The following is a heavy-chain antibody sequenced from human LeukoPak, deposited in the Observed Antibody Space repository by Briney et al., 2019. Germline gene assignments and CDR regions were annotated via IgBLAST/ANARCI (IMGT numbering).Heavy chain of an antibody. J-gene: IGHJ4*02. CDR1: GFTFSSYS. V-gene: IGHV3-48*01. Sequence: GGSLRLSCAASGFTFSSYSMKWVRQAPGKGLEWLSYISYSSSIIFYADSVKGRFTISRDDARNSLYLQMNSLRAEDTAVYYCARDFFDGWGQGTLVTVSS. CDR2: ISYSSSII. CDR3: ARDFFDG.